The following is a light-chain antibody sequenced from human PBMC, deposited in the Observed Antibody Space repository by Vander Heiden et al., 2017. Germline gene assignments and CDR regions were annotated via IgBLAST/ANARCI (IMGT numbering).Light chain of an antibody. CDR2: SNN. CDR3: AACDDSLNGWV. V-gene: IGLV1-44*01. J-gene: IGLJ3*02. CDR1: SSNSGRNT. Sequence: QSVLTPPPPASGTPGPRLAISCSGSSSNSGRNTVNWHQQRPGTAPRLLICSNNQRPAVVRGRFSGSKSGTSASLAISGLQAEDEADYYCAACDDSLNGWVFGGGTKLTVL.